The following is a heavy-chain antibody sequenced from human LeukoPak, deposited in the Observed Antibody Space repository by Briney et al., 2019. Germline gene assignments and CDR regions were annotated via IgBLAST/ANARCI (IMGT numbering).Heavy chain of an antibody. J-gene: IGHJ3*02. CDR2: INPNSGGT. Sequence: ASVKVSCKASGYTFTGYYMHWVRQAPGQGLEWMGWINPNSGGTNYAQKFQGRVTMTRDTSISTAYMELSRLRSDDTAVYYCARLGMGNTHAFDIWGQGTMVTVSS. V-gene: IGHV1-2*02. CDR1: GYTFTGYY. D-gene: IGHD4-23*01. CDR3: ARLGMGNTHAFDI.